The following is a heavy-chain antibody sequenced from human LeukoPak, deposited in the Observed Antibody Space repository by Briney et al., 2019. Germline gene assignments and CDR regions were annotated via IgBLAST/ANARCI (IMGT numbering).Heavy chain of an antibody. V-gene: IGHV3-21*01. D-gene: IGHD6-19*01. J-gene: IGHJ2*01. CDR3: ARDSFGSGWYAL. CDR2: ISSSSSYI. CDR1: GFTFSSYS. Sequence: PGGSLRLSCAASGFTFSSYSMNWVRQAPGKGLEWVSSISSSSSYIYYADSVKGRFTISRDNAKNSLYLQMNSLRAEDTAVYYCARDSFGSGWYALWGRGTLVAVSS.